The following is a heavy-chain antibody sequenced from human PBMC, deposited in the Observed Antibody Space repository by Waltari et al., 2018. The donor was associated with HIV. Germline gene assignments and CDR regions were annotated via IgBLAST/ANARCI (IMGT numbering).Heavy chain of an antibody. Sequence: EVQLVESGGGLVQPGGSLRLSCAASGFPFSSYWMSWVRQAPGKGLEGVANRKEDGSEKYEVDSVNGRFTISRDNAGKSLYLQRNSLRAEDAVVYYCERWGFYGSGSKVNWGQGTLVTVSS. J-gene: IGHJ4*02. CDR2: RKEDGSEK. CDR3: ERWGFYGSGSKVN. D-gene: IGHD3-10*01. CDR1: GFPFSSYW. V-gene: IGHV3-7*01.